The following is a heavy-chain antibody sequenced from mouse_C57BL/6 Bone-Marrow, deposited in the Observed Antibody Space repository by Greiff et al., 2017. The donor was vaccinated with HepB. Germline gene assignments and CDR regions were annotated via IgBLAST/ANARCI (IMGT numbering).Heavy chain of an antibody. V-gene: IGHV1-76*01. Sequence: VQLQQSGAELVRPGASVKLSCKASGYTFTDYYINWVKQRPGQGLEWIARIYPGSGNTYYNEKFKGKATLTAEKSSSTAYMQLRSLTSEDSAVYFCARGRYPGDYAMDYWGQGTSVTVSS. CDR2: IYPGSGNT. CDR1: GYTFTDYY. CDR3: ARGRYPGDYAMDY. D-gene: IGHD1-1*01. J-gene: IGHJ4*01.